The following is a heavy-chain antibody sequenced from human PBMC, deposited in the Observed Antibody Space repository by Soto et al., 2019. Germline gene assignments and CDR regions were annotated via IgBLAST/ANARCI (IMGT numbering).Heavy chain of an antibody. CDR2: ISAYNGNS. Sequence: QVQLVQSGAEVKKPWASVKVSCKASGYTFSTYGISWARQAPGQGLEWMGWISAYNGNSKNTQKLQGRVTMTTDTATDSAYMELRSLRSDDTAVYFCVRHGRVGVMKFDYHNGMDVWGQGTTVTVSS. V-gene: IGHV1-18*01. CDR3: VRHGRVGVMKFDYHNGMDV. J-gene: IGHJ6*02. CDR1: GYTFSTYG. D-gene: IGHD2-8*01.